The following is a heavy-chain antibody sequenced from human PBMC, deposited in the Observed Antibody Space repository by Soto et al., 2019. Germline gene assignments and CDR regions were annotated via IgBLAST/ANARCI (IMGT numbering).Heavy chain of an antibody. CDR1: GFSLSTSGVG. CDR3: APRNQRGYSYGLGY. V-gene: IGHV2-5*02. CDR2: IYWDDDK. D-gene: IGHD5-18*01. Sequence: QITLKESGPTLVKPTQTLTLTCTFSGFSLSTSGVGVGWIRQPPGKALEWLALIYWDDDKRYSPSLKSRLTITKDTSKNQVVLTMTNMAPVDTATYYCAPRNQRGYSYGLGYWGQGTLVTVSS. J-gene: IGHJ4*02.